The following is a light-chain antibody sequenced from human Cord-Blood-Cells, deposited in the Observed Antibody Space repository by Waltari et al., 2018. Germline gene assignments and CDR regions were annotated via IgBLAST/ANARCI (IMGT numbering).Light chain of an antibody. CDR2: KDS. CDR1: VLAKKY. CDR3: YSAADNNRV. J-gene: IGLJ3*02. V-gene: IGLV3-27*01. Sequence: SYELTQPSSVSVSPGQTARITCPGDVLAKKYARWFQQKPGQAPVLVIYKDSERPSGIPERFAGSSSGTTVTLTISVAQVEDEADYYCYSAADNNRVFGGGTKLTVL.